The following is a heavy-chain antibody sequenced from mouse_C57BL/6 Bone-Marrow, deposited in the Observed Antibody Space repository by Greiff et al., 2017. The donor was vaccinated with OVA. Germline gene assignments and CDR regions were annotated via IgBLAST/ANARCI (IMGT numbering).Heavy chain of an antibody. CDR1: DSEVFPIAY. Sequence: QVQLQQSGSELRSPGSSVKLSCKDFDSEVFPIAYMSWVRQKPGHGFEWIGGILPSIGRTIYGEKFEDKATLDADTLSNTAYLELNSLTSEDSAIYYCARGGYGSSYDWYFDVWGTGTTVTVSS. CDR2: ILPSIGRT. CDR3: ARGGYGSSYDWYFDV. J-gene: IGHJ1*03. D-gene: IGHD1-1*01. V-gene: IGHV15-2*01.